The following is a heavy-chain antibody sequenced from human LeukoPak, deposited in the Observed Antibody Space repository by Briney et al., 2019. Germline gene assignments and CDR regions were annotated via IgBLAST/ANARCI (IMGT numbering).Heavy chain of an antibody. CDR3: ARAQFLAVAMAY. V-gene: IGHV3-23*01. CDR2: VTGSGGRT. CDR1: GFTFSSYA. Sequence: GGSLRLSCAASGFTFSSYAMNWVRQAPGKGLEWVSAVTGSGGRTYYADSVKGRFTISRDNSKNTLYLQMNSLRAEDTAVYYCARAQFLAVAMAYWGQGTLVTVSS. D-gene: IGHD6-19*01. J-gene: IGHJ4*02.